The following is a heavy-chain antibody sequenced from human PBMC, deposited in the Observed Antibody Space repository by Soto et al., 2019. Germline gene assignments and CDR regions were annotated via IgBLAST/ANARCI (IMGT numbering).Heavy chain of an antibody. D-gene: IGHD6-13*01. J-gene: IGHJ5*02. CDR1: GFTFSRYS. V-gene: IGHV3-48*01. CDR3: ARHPERIAEIGWFDP. Sequence: EVQLVESGVGLVQPGGSLRLSCAASGFTFSRYSMNWVRQAPGKGLEWVSYISSSSSTIYYADSVKGRFTISRDNAKNSLYLQMNSLRAEDTAVYYCARHPERIAEIGWFDPWGQGTLVTVSS. CDR2: ISSSSSTI.